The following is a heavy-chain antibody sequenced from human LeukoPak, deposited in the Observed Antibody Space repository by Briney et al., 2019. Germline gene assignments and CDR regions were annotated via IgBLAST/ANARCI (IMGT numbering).Heavy chain of an antibody. CDR2: INPNSGGT. V-gene: IGHV1-2*02. CDR3: ARDGGSGGYYGFVDY. J-gene: IGHJ4*02. CDR1: GYTFTNYY. Sequence: GASVKVSCKASGYTFTNYYMHWVRQAPGQGLEWMGWINPNSGGTNYAQKFQGRVTMTRDTSISTAYMELSRLRSDDTAVYYCARDGGSGGYYGFVDYWGQGTLVTVSS. D-gene: IGHD3-22*01.